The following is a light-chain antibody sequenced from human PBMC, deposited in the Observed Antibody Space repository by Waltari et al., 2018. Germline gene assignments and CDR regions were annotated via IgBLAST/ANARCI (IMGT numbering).Light chain of an antibody. CDR1: RFNIGNNY. J-gene: IGLJ2*01. V-gene: IGLV1-51*01. CDR3: GTWDSSLSAGV. Sequence: QSVLTQPPSVSAAPGQKVTISCSGGRFNIGNNYVSWYQQLPGTAPKLLIYDNNRRPSGTPDRFSGSKSGTSATLGITGLQTGDEAEYYCGTWDSSLSAGVFGGGTKLTVL. CDR2: DNN.